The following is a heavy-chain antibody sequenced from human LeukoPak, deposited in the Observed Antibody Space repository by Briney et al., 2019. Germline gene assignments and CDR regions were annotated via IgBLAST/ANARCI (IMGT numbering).Heavy chain of an antibody. CDR3: ARGLYCSSTSCYAGGWFDP. CDR1: GYTFTSYG. D-gene: IGHD2-2*01. J-gene: IGHJ5*02. Sequence: GASVKVSCKASGYTFTSYGISWVRQAPGQGPEWMGWISAYNGNTNYAQKLQGRVTMTTDTSTSTAYMELRSLRSDDTAVYYCARGLYCSSTSCYAGGWFDPWGQGTLVTVSS. CDR2: ISAYNGNT. V-gene: IGHV1-18*01.